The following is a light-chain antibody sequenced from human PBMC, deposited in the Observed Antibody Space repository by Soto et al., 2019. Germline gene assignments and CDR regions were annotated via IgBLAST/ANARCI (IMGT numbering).Light chain of an antibody. J-gene: IGKJ2*01. V-gene: IGKV1-39*01. CDR1: QTISVY. Sequence: DSRMTKTPSSLSASGGDTGIITCGASQTISVYLNWYQQIAGKAPKLLIYDASSLQSGVPSRFSGSGSGTDFTLTISSLQAEDFATYCCQQSYSTPYTFGHGTKVDIK. CDR3: QQSYSTPYT. CDR2: DAS.